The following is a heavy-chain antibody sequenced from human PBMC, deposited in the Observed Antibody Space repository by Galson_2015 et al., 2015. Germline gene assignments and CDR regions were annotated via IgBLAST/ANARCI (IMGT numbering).Heavy chain of an antibody. CDR2: ISYDGSNK. J-gene: IGHJ6*02. D-gene: IGHD3-10*01. CDR1: GFTFSSYG. V-gene: IGHV3-30*18. CDR3: AKDISSPVRFGELFAGMGV. Sequence: LRLSCAASGFTFSSYGMHWVRQAPGKGLEWVAVISYDGSNKYYADSVKGRFTISRDNSKNTLYLQMNSLRAEDTAVYYCAKDISSPVRFGELFAGMGVWGQGTTVTVSS.